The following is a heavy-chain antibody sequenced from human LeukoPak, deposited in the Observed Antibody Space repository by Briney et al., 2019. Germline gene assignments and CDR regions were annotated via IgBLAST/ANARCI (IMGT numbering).Heavy chain of an antibody. CDR1: GFTFDDYG. CDR3: ARVRVGATNKGEFDY. J-gene: IGHJ4*02. V-gene: IGHV3-20*04. D-gene: IGHD1-26*01. Sequence: GGALRLSCAASGFTFDDYGMRWVRQAPGEGLEWVSCINWNGGSTGYADSVKGRFTISRDNAKNSLYLQMNSLRAEDTALYYCARVRVGATNKGEFDYWGQGTLVTVSS. CDR2: INWNGGST.